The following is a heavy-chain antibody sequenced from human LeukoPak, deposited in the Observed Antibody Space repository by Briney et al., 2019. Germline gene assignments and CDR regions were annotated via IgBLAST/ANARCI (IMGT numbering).Heavy chain of an antibody. D-gene: IGHD3-9*01. V-gene: IGHV3-33*06. Sequence: GSLRLSCAASGFTFSSYGMHWVRQAPGKGLEWVAVIWYDGSNKYYADSVKGRFTISRDNSKNTLYLQMNSLRAEDTAVYYCAKVGDILTGYTPHFDYWGQGTLVTVSS. CDR1: GFTFSSYG. CDR2: IWYDGSNK. J-gene: IGHJ4*02. CDR3: AKVGDILTGYTPHFDY.